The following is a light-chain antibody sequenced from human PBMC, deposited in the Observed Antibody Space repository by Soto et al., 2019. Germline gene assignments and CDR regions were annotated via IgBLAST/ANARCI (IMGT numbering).Light chain of an antibody. CDR3: QQYGSSGT. J-gene: IGKJ1*01. Sequence: EIVLTHSPGTLSLSPGETATLSYRASQSVSNNYLAWYQQKPGQAPSLLIYGASNRATGIPDRFSGSGSGTDFTLTISRLEPEDFAVYYCQQYGSSGTFGQGTKVDIK. CDR2: GAS. V-gene: IGKV3-20*01. CDR1: QSVSNNY.